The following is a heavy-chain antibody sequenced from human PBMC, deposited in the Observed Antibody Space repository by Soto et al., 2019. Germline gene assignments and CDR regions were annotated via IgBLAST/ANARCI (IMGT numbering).Heavy chain of an antibody. CDR3: AREASLPAAHLAGLNPQDY. V-gene: IGHV1-18*01. D-gene: IGHD2-2*01. CDR2: ISAYNGNT. Sequence: GASVKVSCKASGYTFTSYGISWVRQAPGQGLEWMGWISAYNGNTNYAQKLQGRVTMTTDTSTSTAYMELRSLRSDDTAVYYCAREASLPAAHLAGLNPQDYWGQGTLVTVSS. CDR1: GYTFTSYG. J-gene: IGHJ4*02.